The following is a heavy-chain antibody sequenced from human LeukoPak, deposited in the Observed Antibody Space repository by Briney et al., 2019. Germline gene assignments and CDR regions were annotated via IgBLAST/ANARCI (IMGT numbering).Heavy chain of an antibody. CDR1: GFTFSSYA. D-gene: IGHD3-10*01. CDR3: AKELTMVRGVALRDAFDI. CDR2: ISGSGGST. J-gene: IGHJ3*02. V-gene: IGHV3-23*01. Sequence: PGGSLRLSCAASGFTFSSYAMSWVRQAPGKGLEWVSAISGSGGSTYYADSVKGRFTISRDNSKNTLYLQMNSLRAEDTAVYYRAKELTMVRGVALRDAFDIWGQGTMVTVSS.